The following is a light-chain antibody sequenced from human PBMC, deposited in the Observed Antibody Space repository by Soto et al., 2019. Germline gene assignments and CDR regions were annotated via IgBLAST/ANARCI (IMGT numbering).Light chain of an antibody. V-gene: IGKV1-5*01. CDR2: DVS. CDR3: QQYNGYSRT. CDR1: QSIGDS. J-gene: IGKJ1*01. Sequence: DIQMTQPPSTLSASVGDRVTITCRASQSIGDSLAWYQQKPGKAPYLLISDVSSLERGVPSRFSGSGSGTEFTLTISSMQPDDFATLYCQQYNGYSRTFGQATKVDNK.